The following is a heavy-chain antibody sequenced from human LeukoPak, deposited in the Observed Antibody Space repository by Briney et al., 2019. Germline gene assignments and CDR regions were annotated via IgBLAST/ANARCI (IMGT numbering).Heavy chain of an antibody. J-gene: IGHJ4*02. D-gene: IGHD6-13*01. CDR3: ARIAAAGNRRLNY. CDR1: GYTFTSYD. V-gene: IGHV1-8*01. Sequence: ASVKVSCKASGYTFTSYDINWVRQATGQGLEGMGWMNPNSGNTGYAHKFQGRIIVSRNNSISTAYMELSSLTSEDTAIYYCARIAAAGNRRLNYWGQGTLVTVAS. CDR2: MNPNSGNT.